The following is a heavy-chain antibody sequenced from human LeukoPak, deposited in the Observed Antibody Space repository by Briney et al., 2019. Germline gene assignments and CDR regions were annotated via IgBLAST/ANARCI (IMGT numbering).Heavy chain of an antibody. D-gene: IGHD4-11*01. CDR2: IYTSGST. J-gene: IGHJ4*02. Sequence: SETLSLTCTVSGGSISSGNYYWNWIRQPAGKGLEWIGRIYTSGSTNYNPSLKSRVTISVDTSKNQFSLKLSSVTAADTAVYYCARATVTLIDYWGQGTLVTVSS. V-gene: IGHV4-61*02. CDR1: GGSISSGNYY. CDR3: ARATVTLIDY.